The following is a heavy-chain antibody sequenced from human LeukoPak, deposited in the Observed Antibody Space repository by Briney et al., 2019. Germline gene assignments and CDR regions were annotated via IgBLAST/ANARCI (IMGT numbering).Heavy chain of an antibody. CDR3: AKYFVGLMVPFDS. CDR2: INWSGRNT. CDR1: GFTFEDYG. Sequence: SGGSLRLSCDVSGFTFEDYGMRWVRHARGKGLEWVSDINWSGRNTKYADSVKGRFTISRENAKKCLHLKMNSLRARDTAFYYCAKYFVGLMVPFDSWGQGTLVTVSS. J-gene: IGHJ4*02. D-gene: IGHD2/OR15-2a*01. V-gene: IGHV3-20*04.